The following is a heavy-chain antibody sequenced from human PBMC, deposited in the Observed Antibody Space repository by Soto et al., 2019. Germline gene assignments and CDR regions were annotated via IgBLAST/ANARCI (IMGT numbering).Heavy chain of an antibody. J-gene: IGHJ4*02. CDR3: ARGIQLPPFDY. CDR1: EGNCIGYS. Sequence: RHCWAASEGNCIGYSGSWISQAPGKGLEWVSSISSSSSYIYYADSVKGRFTISRDNAKNSLYLQMNSLRAEDTAVYYCARGIQLPPFDYWVQGTLVTGFS. CDR2: ISSSSSYI. D-gene: IGHD5-18*01. V-gene: IGHV3-21*01.